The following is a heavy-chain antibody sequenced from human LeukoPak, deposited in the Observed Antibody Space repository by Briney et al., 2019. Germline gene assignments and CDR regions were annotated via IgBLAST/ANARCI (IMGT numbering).Heavy chain of an antibody. CDR2: VYEDGTVQ. J-gene: IGHJ3*02. D-gene: IGHD2-2*01. Sequence: PGGSLRHSSASSGVTPSNFWMTRLPPAPGRGVESVANVYEDGTVQHYMDYVKGRFYISRDNAKNSLHLQMSSLRAEDTALYYCARDIGSGNSTVWYDVFDMWGQGTMVTVSS. CDR1: GVTPSNFW. CDR3: ARDIGSGNSTVWYDVFDM. V-gene: IGHV3-7*01.